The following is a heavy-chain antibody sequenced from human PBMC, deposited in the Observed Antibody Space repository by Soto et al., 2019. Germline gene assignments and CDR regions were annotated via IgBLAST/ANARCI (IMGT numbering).Heavy chain of an antibody. J-gene: IGHJ6*02. CDR3: ARDCSSTSCAVYYYYYGMDV. D-gene: IGHD2-2*01. V-gene: IGHV1-69*01. CDR1: GGTFSSYA. Sequence: QVQLVQSGAEVKKPGSSVKVSCKASGGTFSSYAISWVRQAPGQGLEWIGGIIPIFGTANYAQKFQGRVTITADESTSTAYMELSSLRSEDTAVYYCARDCSSTSCAVYYYYYGMDVWGQGTTVTVSS. CDR2: IIPIFGTA.